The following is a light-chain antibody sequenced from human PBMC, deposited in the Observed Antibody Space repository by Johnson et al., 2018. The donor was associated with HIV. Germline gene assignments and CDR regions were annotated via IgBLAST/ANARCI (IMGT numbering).Light chain of an antibody. CDR1: SSNIGNNY. Sequence: QSVLTQPPSVSAAPGQKVTISCYGSSSNIGNNYVSWYQQLPGTAPKLLIYDNNKRPSGIPDRFSGSKSGTSATLGITGLQTGDEADYYCGTWDSSLSAGGYVFGTGTKVTV. J-gene: IGLJ1*01. CDR2: DNN. CDR3: GTWDSSLSAGGYV. V-gene: IGLV1-51*01.